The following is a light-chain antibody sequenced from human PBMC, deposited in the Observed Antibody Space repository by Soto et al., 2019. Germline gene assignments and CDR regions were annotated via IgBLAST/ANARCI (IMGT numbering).Light chain of an antibody. V-gene: IGLV1-44*01. CDR3: AAWDDSRSGYV. J-gene: IGLJ1*01. CDR2: RNN. Sequence: QSVLTQPPSASGTPGQRVTSSCSGSTSNIGGNTGNWYQQLPGTAPKLLIYRNNQRPSGVPDRFSGSKSGTSASLAISGLQSEDEADYYCAAWDDSRSGYVFGTGTNVPVL. CDR1: TSNIGGNT.